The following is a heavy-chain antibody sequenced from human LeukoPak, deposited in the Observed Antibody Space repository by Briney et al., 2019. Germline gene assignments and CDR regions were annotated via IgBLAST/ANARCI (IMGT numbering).Heavy chain of an antibody. V-gene: IGHV3-30*02. D-gene: IGHD6-19*01. CDR3: AKGHTGYSSGWYYFDY. CDR1: GFTFSSYG. J-gene: IGHJ4*02. Sequence: GGSLRLSCAASGFTFSSYGMHWVRQAPGKGLEWVAFIRYDGSNKYYADSVKGRFTISRDNSMNTLYLQMNSLRAEDTAVYYCAKGHTGYSSGWYYFDYWGQGTLVTVSS. CDR2: IRYDGSNK.